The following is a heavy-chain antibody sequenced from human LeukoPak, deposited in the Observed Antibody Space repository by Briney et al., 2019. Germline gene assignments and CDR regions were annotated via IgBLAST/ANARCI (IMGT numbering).Heavy chain of an antibody. CDR1: GFSVSSNY. CDR3: ARQMVREIIYNWFDT. V-gene: IGHV3-66*04. D-gene: IGHD3-10*01. CDR2: IHSGSYT. J-gene: IGHJ5*02. Sequence: GGSLRLSCAASGFSVSSNYMSWVRQAPGKGLEWVSAIHSGSYTYYADSVKGKFTISRDNSKNTVYLQMNSLGAEDTAVYYCARQMVREIIYNWFDTWGQGTLVTVSS.